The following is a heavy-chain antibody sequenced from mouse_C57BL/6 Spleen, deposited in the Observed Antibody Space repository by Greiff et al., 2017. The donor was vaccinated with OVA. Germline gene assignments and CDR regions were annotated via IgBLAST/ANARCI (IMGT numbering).Heavy chain of an antibody. D-gene: IGHD4-1*01. CDR2: INPSTGGT. CDR3: ARGTGRYFDY. CDR1: GYSFTGYY. V-gene: IGHV1-42*01. J-gene: IGHJ2*01. Sequence: EVQLVESGPELVKPGASVKISCKASGYSFTGYYMNWVKQSPEKSLEWIGEINPSTGGTTYNQKFKAKATLTVDKSSSTAYMQLKSLTSEDSAVYYCARGTGRYFDYWGQGTTLTVSS.